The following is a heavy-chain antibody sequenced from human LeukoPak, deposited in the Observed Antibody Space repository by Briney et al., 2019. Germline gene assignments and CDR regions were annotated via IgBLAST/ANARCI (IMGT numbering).Heavy chain of an antibody. J-gene: IGHJ4*02. V-gene: IGHV1-24*01. CDR3: ARALRYFDWSDGGYFDY. Sequence: ASVKVSCKASGHTLNELSMHWVRQAPGKELEWMGGFDPEDGEMTFAQKFQGRITMTEDTSTDTAYMELSSLRSDDTAVYYCARALRYFDWSDGGYFDYWGQGTLVTVSS. D-gene: IGHD3-9*01. CDR1: GHTLNELS. CDR2: FDPEDGEM.